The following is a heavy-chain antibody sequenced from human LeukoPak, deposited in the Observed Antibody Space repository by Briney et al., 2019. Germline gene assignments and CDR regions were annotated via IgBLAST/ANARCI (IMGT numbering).Heavy chain of an antibody. CDR2: IIPILGIA. CDR1: GGTFSSYA. V-gene: IGHV1-69*04. Sequence: GASVKVSCKASGGTFSSYAISWVRQAPGQGLEWMGRIIPILGIANYAQKFQGRVTITADKSTSTAYMELSSLRSEDTAVYYCARVRGITMIVVARYFDYWGQGTLVTVSS. D-gene: IGHD3-22*01. J-gene: IGHJ4*02. CDR3: ARVRGITMIVVARYFDY.